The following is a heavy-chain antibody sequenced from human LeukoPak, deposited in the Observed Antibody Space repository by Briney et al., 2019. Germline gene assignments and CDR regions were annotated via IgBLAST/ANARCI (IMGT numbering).Heavy chain of an antibody. V-gene: IGHV3-30*02. CDR1: GFTFSSYG. Sequence: GGSLRLSCAASGFTFSSYGMHWVRQAPGKGLEWVAFIRYDGSNKYYADSVKGRFTISRDNSKNTLYLQMNSLRAEDTAVYYCALSSAYYYDSSGQGNIWGQGTMVTVSS. J-gene: IGHJ3*02. CDR3: ALSSAYYYDSSGQGNI. CDR2: IRYDGSNK. D-gene: IGHD3-22*01.